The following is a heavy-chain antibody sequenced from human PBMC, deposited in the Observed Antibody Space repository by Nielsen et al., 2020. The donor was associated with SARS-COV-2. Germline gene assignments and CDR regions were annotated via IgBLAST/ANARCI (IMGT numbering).Heavy chain of an antibody. CDR2: IYRDGST. J-gene: IGHJ3*02. D-gene: IGHD4/OR15-4a*01. Sequence: GESLKISCAASGFSVSSHDMNWVRQAPEKGLQWVSLIYRDGSTKYADSVKGRFTISRDNSRNTLYLQMNSLRAEDTAVYYWARDYLTTGWAFDIWGQGTMVTVSS. V-gene: IGHV3-53*01. CDR1: GFSVSSHD. CDR3: ARDYLTTGWAFDI.